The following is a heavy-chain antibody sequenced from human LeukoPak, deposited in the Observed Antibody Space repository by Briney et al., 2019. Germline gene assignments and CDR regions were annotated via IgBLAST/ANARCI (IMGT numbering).Heavy chain of an antibody. V-gene: IGHV3-33*01. D-gene: IGHD3-16*01. CDR2: IWYDGSNK. CDR3: ARSLGGYGPFDY. Sequence: PGGSLRLSCAVSGFTFSSYGMHWVRQAPGKGLEWVAVIWYDGSNKYYADSVKGRFTISRDNSKNTLYLQMNSLRAEDTAVYYCARSLGGYGPFDYWGQGTLVTVSS. CDR1: GFTFSSYG. J-gene: IGHJ4*02.